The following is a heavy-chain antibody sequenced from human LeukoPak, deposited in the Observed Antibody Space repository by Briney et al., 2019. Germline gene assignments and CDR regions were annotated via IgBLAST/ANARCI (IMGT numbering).Heavy chain of an antibody. CDR2: IHYTGST. D-gene: IGHD3-10*01. J-gene: IGHJ5*02. V-gene: IGHV4-39*07. CDR3: ARGGYYGSGNDFRFDP. CDR1: GGSIRSSSYY. Sequence: SETLSLTCTVSGGSIRSSSYYWGWIRQPPGKGLEWIGCIHYTGSTNYNPSLKSRVTISVETSKNQFSLKLKSVTAADTAVYYCARGGYYGSGNDFRFDPWGQGTLVTVSS.